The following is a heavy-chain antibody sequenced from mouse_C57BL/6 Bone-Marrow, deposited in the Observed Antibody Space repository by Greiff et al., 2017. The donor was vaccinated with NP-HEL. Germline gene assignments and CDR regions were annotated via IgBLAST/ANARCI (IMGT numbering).Heavy chain of an antibody. CDR2: INPSNGGT. J-gene: IGHJ2*01. CDR3: ARLQLRLQYYFDY. V-gene: IGHV1-53*01. Sequence: QVQLQQPGTELVKPGASVKLSCKASGYTFTSYWMHWVKQRPGQGLEWIGNINPSNGGTNYNEKFKSKVTLTVDKSSSTAYMQLSSLTSEDSAVYYCARLQLRLQYYFDYWGQGTTLTVSS. D-gene: IGHD3-2*02. CDR1: GYTFTSYW.